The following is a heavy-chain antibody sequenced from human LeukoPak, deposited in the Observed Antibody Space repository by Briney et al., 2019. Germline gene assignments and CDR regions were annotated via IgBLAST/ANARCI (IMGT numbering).Heavy chain of an antibody. J-gene: IGHJ5*02. CDR3: VKGFDYGDLRSNWFDP. V-gene: IGHV3-21*01. CDR2: IDGTNAYI. CDR1: GFSFTTYR. Sequence: GGSLRLSCAASGFSFTTYRMIWVRQAPGKGLEWVSAIDGTNAYINYADSVKGRFTISRDNNNNSLYLQMSSLRAEDTALYYCVKGFDYGDLRSNWFDPWGQGTLVTVSS. D-gene: IGHD4-17*01.